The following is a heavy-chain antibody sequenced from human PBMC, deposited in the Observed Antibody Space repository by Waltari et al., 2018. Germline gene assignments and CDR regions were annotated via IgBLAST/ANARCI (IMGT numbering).Heavy chain of an antibody. Sequence: QVQLVQSGAEVKKPGSSVKVSCKASGGTFSSYAISWVRQAPGKGLEWMGGIIPIFGTANYAQKFQGRVTITADESTSTAYMELSSLRSEDTAVYYCARDVDYYDSSGYYYDGYWGQGTLVTVSS. CDR3: ARDVDYYDSSGYYYDGY. CDR2: IIPIFGTA. J-gene: IGHJ4*02. V-gene: IGHV1-69*01. CDR1: GGTFSSYA. D-gene: IGHD3-22*01.